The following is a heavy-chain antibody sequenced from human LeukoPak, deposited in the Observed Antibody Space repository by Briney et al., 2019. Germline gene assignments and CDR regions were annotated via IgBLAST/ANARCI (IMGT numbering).Heavy chain of an antibody. Sequence: SETLSLTCTVSGDSVSSGSYYWSWIRQPPGKGLEWIGYIYYSGSTNYNPSLKSRVTISVDTSKNQFSLKLSSVTAADTAVYYCAREAATNDDAFDIWGQGTMVTVSS. D-gene: IGHD2-15*01. CDR2: IYYSGST. V-gene: IGHV4-61*01. CDR3: AREAATNDDAFDI. J-gene: IGHJ3*02. CDR1: GDSVSSGSYY.